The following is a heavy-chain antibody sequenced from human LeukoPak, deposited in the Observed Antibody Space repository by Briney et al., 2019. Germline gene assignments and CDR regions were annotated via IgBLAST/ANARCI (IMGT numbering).Heavy chain of an antibody. CDR2: IYYSGSA. CDR3: ASLPAAGYYGMDV. V-gene: IGHV4-39*01. Sequence: TTSETLSLTCTVSGGSISSSSYYWGWIRQPPGKGLEWIGSIYYSGSAYYNPSLKSRVTISVDTSKNQFSLKLSSVTAADTAVYYCASLPAAGYYGMDVWGQGTTVTVSS. J-gene: IGHJ6*02. CDR1: GGSISSSSYY. D-gene: IGHD2-2*01.